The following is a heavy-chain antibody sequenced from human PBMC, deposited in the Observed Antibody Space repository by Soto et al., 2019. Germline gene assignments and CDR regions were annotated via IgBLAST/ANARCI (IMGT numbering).Heavy chain of an antibody. CDR1: GYTFTRYG. D-gene: IGHD3-16*01. Sequence: QVQLVQSGAEVKNPGASVKVSCKASGYTFTRYGIGWARQAPGQGLEWMGWINTYNGNTNNAQNVQGRVTLXTXTXXSTSYMELRSLRSNDTAIYYCAMVDVYVTPSPQDVWGQGTTVIVSS. V-gene: IGHV1-18*01. CDR3: AMVDVYVTPSPQDV. CDR2: INTYNGNT. J-gene: IGHJ6*02.